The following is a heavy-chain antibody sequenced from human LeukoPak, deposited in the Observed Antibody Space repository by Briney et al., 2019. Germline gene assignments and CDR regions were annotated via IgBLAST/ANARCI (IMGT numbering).Heavy chain of an antibody. CDR2: ISGSGGST. V-gene: IGHV3-23*01. CDR3: AKDSCSSSSCYGGVDY. Sequence: GGSLRLSCAASGFTFSSYAMRWVRQAPGKGLEWVSHISGSGGSTSYADSVKGRFTISRDNSKNTLFLRMNSLRAEDTAVYYCAKDSCSSSSCYGGVDYWGQGTLVTVSS. D-gene: IGHD2-2*01. CDR1: GFTFSSYA. J-gene: IGHJ4*02.